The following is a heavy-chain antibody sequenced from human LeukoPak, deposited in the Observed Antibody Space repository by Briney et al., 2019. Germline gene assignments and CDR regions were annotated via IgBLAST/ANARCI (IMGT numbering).Heavy chain of an antibody. J-gene: IGHJ4*02. CDR3: ARAGFVVVPAANTEIDY. CDR1: GYTFTSYG. CDR2: ISAYNGNT. D-gene: IGHD2-2*01. Sequence: GASVKVSCKASGYTFTSYGISWVRQAPGQGLEWMGWISAYNGNTNYAQKLQGRVTMTTDTSTSTAYMELRSLRSDDTAVYYCARAGFVVVPAANTEIDYWGQGTLVTVSS. V-gene: IGHV1-18*01.